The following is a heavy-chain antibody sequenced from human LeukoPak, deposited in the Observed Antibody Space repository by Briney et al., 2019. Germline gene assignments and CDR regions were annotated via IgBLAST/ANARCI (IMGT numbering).Heavy chain of an antibody. CDR3: ARDRDGSGSQSY. D-gene: IGHD3-10*01. CDR1: GYTFTSYG. CDR2: ISVNNGNT. J-gene: IGHJ4*02. V-gene: IGHV1-18*04. Sequence: ASVKVSCKASGYTFTSYGIGWMRLVPRQGLEWMGRISVNNGNTIYAQNLQGRLTVTADTSTSTAYMELRSLRFDDTAVYFCARDRDGSGSQSYWGQGTLVTVSS.